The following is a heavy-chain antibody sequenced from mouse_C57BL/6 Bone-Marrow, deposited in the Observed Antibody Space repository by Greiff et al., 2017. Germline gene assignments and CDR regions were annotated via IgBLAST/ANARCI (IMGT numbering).Heavy chain of an antibody. CDR1: GFPFSDYY. CDR2: INYDGSST. J-gene: IGHJ2*01. Sequence: EVKLVESEGGLVQPGRSLKLSCTASGFPFSDYYMAWVRPVPEKGLEWVANINYDGSSTYNLDSLKSRFIISRDNAKNILYQQMSRLKSEDTATYYYARGGYYGSHYFYYWGQGTTLTVSA. D-gene: IGHD2-1*01. V-gene: IGHV5-16*01. CDR3: ARGGYYGSHYFYY.